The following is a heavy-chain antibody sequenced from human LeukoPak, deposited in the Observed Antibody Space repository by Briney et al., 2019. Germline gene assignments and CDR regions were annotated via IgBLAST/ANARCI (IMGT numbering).Heavy chain of an antibody. Sequence: SETLSLTCTVSGGSISSSSYYWGWIRQPPGKGLEWIGSIYYSGSTYYNPSLKSRVTISVDTSKNQFSLKLSSVTAADTAVYYCARLRGGYETLIDYWGQGTLVTVSS. V-gene: IGHV4-39*07. J-gene: IGHJ4*02. CDR3: ARLRGGYETLIDY. CDR1: GGSISSSSYY. D-gene: IGHD3-16*01. CDR2: IYYSGST.